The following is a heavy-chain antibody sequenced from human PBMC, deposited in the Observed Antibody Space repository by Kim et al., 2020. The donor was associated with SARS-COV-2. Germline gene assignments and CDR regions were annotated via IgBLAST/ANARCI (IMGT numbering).Heavy chain of an antibody. CDR3: ALGEALAGVSDSYYGM. D-gene: IGHD2-8*01. J-gene: IGHJ6*01. V-gene: IGHV4-59*08. CDR1: GGSISSYY. Sequence: SETLSLTCTVSGGSISSYYWSWIRQPPGKGLEWIGYIYYSGSTNYNPSLKSRVTISVDTSKNQFSLKLSSVTAADTAVYYSALGEALAGVSDSYYGM. CDR2: IYYSGST.